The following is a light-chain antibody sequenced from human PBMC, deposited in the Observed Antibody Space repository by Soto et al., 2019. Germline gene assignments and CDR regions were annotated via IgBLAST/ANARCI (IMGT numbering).Light chain of an antibody. V-gene: IGLV1-40*01. Sequence: QSVLTQPPSMSGAPGQRVTISCTGSSSNIGAGYDVHWYQQHPGTAPKLLIFDNNNRPSGVPDRFSGSKSDTSASLAITGLQAEDEAEDYCQSFDTSLSGFVVFGGGTKVTVL. CDR1: SSNIGAGYD. CDR3: QSFDTSLSGFVV. CDR2: DNN. J-gene: IGLJ2*01.